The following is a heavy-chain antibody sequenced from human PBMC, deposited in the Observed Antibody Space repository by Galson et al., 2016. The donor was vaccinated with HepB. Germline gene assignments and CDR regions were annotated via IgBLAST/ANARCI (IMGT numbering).Heavy chain of an antibody. D-gene: IGHD1-26*01. CDR2: IWYDGSNK. J-gene: IGHJ6*02. V-gene: IGHV3-33*01. CDR3: ARGGELRGVYYYYGMDV. CDR1: GFTFSSYG. Sequence: SLRLACAASGFTFSSYGMHWVRQAPGQGLEWVAVIWYDGSNKYYTDSVKGRFTFSRANSKNTLYMQMNSLRAEDTAVYYCARGGELRGVYYYYGMDVWGQGTTVTVSS.